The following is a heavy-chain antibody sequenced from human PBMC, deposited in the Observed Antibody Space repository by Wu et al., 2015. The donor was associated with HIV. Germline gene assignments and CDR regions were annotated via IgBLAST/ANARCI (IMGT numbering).Heavy chain of an antibody. D-gene: IGHD3-16*01. CDR3: ARESYGGGGLGVN. CDR2: IVPILGIP. Sequence: QVRLVQSGAEVRKPGSSVRVSCKSSGGDFKKYTVNWARQAPGQGLEWVGTIVPILGIPDYAEKFQGRVTITADESTTTVYLELSSLKSEDTAVYFCARESYGGGGLGVNWGQGTLVIVSS. J-gene: IGHJ4*01. V-gene: IGHV1-69*04. CDR1: GGDFKKYT.